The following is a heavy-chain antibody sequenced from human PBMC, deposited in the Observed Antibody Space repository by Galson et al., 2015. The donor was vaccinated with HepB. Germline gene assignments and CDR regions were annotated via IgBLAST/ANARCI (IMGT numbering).Heavy chain of an antibody. J-gene: IGHJ4*02. D-gene: IGHD5-12*01. CDR2: IKQDGSEK. CDR3: SGVDY. V-gene: IGHV3-7*03. Sequence: SLRLSCAASGLTFSSYSMSWVRQAPGKGLEWVANIKQDGSEKYYVDSVKGRFTISRDNAKNSLYLQMNSLRAEDTAVYYCSGVDYWGQGTLVTVSS. CDR1: GLTFSSYS.